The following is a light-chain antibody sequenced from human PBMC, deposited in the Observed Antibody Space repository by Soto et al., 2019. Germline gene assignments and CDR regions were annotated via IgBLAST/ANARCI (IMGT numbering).Light chain of an antibody. CDR2: GNS. Sequence: QSVLTQPPSVSGAPGQRVTISCTGSSCNIGAGFDVHWYHQIAGTAPKLLIYGNSNRPSGVPDRFSGSKSGNTASLTVSGLQAEDEADYYCSSYGGSNNLIFGGGTKLTV. J-gene: IGLJ2*01. V-gene: IGLV1-40*01. CDR1: SCNIGAGFD. CDR3: SSYGGSNNLI.